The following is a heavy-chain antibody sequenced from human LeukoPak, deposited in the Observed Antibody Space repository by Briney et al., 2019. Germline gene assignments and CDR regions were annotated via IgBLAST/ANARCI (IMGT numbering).Heavy chain of an antibody. CDR3: ARDRKDYYYMDV. CDR1: GFTFSSYD. CDR2: IGTAGDT. V-gene: IGHV3-13*01. Sequence: GGSLRLSCAASGFTFSSYDMHWVRQATGKGLEWVSAIGTAGDTYYPGSVKGRFTISRENAKNSLYLQMNSLRAEDTAVYYCARDRKDYYYMDVWGKGTTVTVSS. J-gene: IGHJ6*03.